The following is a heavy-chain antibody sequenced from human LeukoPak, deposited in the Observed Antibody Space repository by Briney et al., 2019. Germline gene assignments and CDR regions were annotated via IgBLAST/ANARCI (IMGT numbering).Heavy chain of an antibody. V-gene: IGHV4-39*01. D-gene: IGHD1-26*01. J-gene: IGHJ4*02. CDR3: AKSGGYGLIDY. CDR2: IYSSGST. CDR1: GASVSGSNYY. Sequence: NPSETLSLTCAVSGASVSGSNYYWGWIRQPPGKGLEWIGNIYSSGSTYYNASLQSRVTISIDTSKNQFSLRLNSVTAADTAMYYCAKSGGYGLIDYWGQGTRVTVS.